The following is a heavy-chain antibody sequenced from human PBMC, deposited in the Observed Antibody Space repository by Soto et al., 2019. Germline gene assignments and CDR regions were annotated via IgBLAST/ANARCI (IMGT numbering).Heavy chain of an antibody. CDR2: IIPILGIA. CDR3: ARAPSITMVRGVIEVGYMDV. V-gene: IGHV1-69*02. Sequence: ASVKVSCKASGGTFSSYTISWVRQAPGQGLEWMGRIIPILGIANYAQRFQGRVTITADKCTRTAYMELSSLRSEDTAVYYCARAPSITMVRGVIEVGYMDVWGKGTTVTGSS. CDR1: GGTFSSYT. J-gene: IGHJ6*03. D-gene: IGHD3-10*01.